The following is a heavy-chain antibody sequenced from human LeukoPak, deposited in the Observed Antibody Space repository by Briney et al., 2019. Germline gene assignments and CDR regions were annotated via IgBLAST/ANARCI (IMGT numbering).Heavy chain of an antibody. CDR3: ARARTNQFRKTVTYYFDY. Sequence: GGSLRLSCAASGFTFSSYSMNWVRQAPGKGLEWVSSISSSSSYIYYADSVKGRFTISRDNAKNSLYLQMNSLRAEDTAVYYCARARTNQFRKTVTYYFDYWGQGTLVTVSS. CDR1: GFTFSSYS. CDR2: ISSSSSYI. V-gene: IGHV3-21*01. J-gene: IGHJ4*02. D-gene: IGHD4-17*01.